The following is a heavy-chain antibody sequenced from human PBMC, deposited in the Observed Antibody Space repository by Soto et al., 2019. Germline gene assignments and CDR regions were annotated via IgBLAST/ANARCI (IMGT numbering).Heavy chain of an antibody. J-gene: IGHJ3*02. Sequence: EEQLVESGGALVQPGRSLRLSCAASGFTFDDYAMHWVRQVPGKGLEWVSFITWNGVNTAYADSIRGRFTISRDNAKNSLYLPLNSLSAEDTGFYYCTRAYCSVGSCAFDIWGQGTMVAVSS. CDR2: ITWNGVNT. D-gene: IGHD2-15*01. CDR3: TRAYCSVGSCAFDI. V-gene: IGHV3-9*01. CDR1: GFTFDDYA.